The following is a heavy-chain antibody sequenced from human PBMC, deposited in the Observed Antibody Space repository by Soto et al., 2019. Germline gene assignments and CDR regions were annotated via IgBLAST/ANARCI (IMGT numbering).Heavy chain of an antibody. CDR2: IYYSGST. V-gene: IGHV4-39*01. J-gene: IGHJ6*02. CDR1: GGSISSSSYY. CDR3: ARLLRCSGGSCYPTDPTWYYGMDV. Sequence: SETLSLTCTVSGGSISSSSYYWGWIRQPPGKGLEWIGSIYYSGSTYYNPSLKSRVTISVDTSKNQFSLKLSSVTAADTAVYYCARLLRCSGGSCYPTDPTWYYGMDVWGQGTTVTVPS. D-gene: IGHD2-15*01.